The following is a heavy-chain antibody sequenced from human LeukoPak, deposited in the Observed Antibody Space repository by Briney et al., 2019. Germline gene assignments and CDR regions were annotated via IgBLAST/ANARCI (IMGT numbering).Heavy chain of an antibody. D-gene: IGHD2-8*01. J-gene: IGHJ4*02. CDR2: ISDTGATT. Sequence: GGSLRLSCAGSGFTFSSYAMSWVRQAAGKGLEWVSAISDTGATTYDADSVKGRFTISRDNSRSTLYLQMNSLRAEDTALYYCAKDTSIGRYCTNGVCSPFDYWGQGTLVTVSS. CDR3: AKDTSIGRYCTNGVCSPFDY. CDR1: GFTFSSYA. V-gene: IGHV3-23*01.